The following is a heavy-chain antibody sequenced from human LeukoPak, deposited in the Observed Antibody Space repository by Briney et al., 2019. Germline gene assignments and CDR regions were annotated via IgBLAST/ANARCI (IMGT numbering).Heavy chain of an antibody. Sequence: ASVKVSCKASGYTFTSYGITWVRQAPGQGLEWMGWISVYNRNTNYAQKFQGRVTMTRDTSTSTAYMELRSLRSDDTAVYYCARRMLVTMVRGVKALWAFDIWGQGTMVTVSS. CDR3: ARRMLVTMVRGVKALWAFDI. V-gene: IGHV1-18*01. CDR2: ISVYNRNT. J-gene: IGHJ3*02. CDR1: GYTFTSYG. D-gene: IGHD3-10*01.